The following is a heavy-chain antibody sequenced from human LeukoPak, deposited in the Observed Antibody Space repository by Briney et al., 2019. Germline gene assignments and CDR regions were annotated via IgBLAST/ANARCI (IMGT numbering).Heavy chain of an antibody. V-gene: IGHV4-39*01. D-gene: IGHD5-12*01. CDR2: VYYSGTT. CDR3: ARINPYSGYDYLDY. Sequence: SETLSLTCTVSGGSISSSTYYWGWIRQPPGKGLEWIGSVYYSGTTYYKPSLKSRVTISVDTSKNQFSLKLSSVTAADTAVYYCARINPYSGYDYLDYWGQGTLVTVPS. CDR1: GGSISSSTYY. J-gene: IGHJ4*02.